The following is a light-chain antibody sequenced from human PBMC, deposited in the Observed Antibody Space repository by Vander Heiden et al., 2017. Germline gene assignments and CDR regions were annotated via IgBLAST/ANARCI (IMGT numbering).Light chain of an antibody. V-gene: IGKV1-39*01. Sequence: IQMTQSPSSPSASVGNRVTITCRASQSISSYLTWYPPKPGKAPRLLGYAAYSLQSRVPSRFSGSGSGTDFTITLSSLQHEELATYMGQQCERTPQTCGGGTKVEIK. CDR1: QSISSY. CDR2: AAY. CDR3: QQCERTPQT. J-gene: IGKJ4*01.